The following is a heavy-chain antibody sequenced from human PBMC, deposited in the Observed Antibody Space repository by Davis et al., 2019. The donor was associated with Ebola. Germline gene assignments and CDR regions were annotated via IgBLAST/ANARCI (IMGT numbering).Heavy chain of an antibody. CDR1: GGTFSSYT. J-gene: IGHJ4*02. Sequence: AASVKVSCKASGGTFSSYTISWVRQAPGQGLEWMGIINPSGGSTSYAQKFQGRVTMTRDTSTSTVYMELSSLRSEDTAVYYCARDYYDYVWGSYRYLGYWGQGTLVTVSS. D-gene: IGHD3-16*02. CDR2: INPSGGST. V-gene: IGHV1-46*01. CDR3: ARDYYDYVWGSYRYLGY.